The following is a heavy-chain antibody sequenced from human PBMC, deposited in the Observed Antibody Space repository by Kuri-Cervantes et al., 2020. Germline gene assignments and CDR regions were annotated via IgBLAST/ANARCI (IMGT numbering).Heavy chain of an antibody. J-gene: IGHJ4*02. CDR1: GFTFGSFA. Sequence: GGSLRPPLAASGFTFGSFAMSWVRQAPGKGRGWVSAITGSGGATYNADSVKGRFTISRDNSQNTLYLQVNGLRAEDTAVYYCARGDYCSGGSCYSRIHGYPRNWGQGTLVTVSS. CDR3: ARGDYCSGGSCYSRIHGYPRN. D-gene: IGHD2-15*01. CDR2: ITGSGGAT. V-gene: IGHV3-23*01.